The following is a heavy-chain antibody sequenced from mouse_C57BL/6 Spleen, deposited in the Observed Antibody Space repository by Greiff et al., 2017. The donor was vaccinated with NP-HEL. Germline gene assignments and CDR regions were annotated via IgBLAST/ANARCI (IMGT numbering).Heavy chain of an antibody. V-gene: IGHV14-2*01. J-gene: IGHJ4*01. CDR3: AREVTTGRTYAMDY. Sequence: EVQRVESGAELVKPGASVKLSCTASGFNIKDYYMHWVKQRTEQGLEWIGRIDPEDGETKYAPKFQGKATITADTSSNTAYLQLSSLTSEDTAVYYCAREVTTGRTYAMDYWGQGTSVTVSS. D-gene: IGHD2-2*01. CDR2: IDPEDGET. CDR1: GFNIKDYY.